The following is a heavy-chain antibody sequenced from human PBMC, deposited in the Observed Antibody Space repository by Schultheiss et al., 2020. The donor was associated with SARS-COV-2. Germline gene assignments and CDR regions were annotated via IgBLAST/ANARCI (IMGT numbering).Heavy chain of an antibody. CDR3: ARDSSYVWGSYRYMEPFDY. CDR1: GFTFSSYA. V-gene: IGHV3-23*01. D-gene: IGHD3-16*02. Sequence: GGSLRLSCAASGFTFSSYAMSWVRQAPGKGLEWVSAISGSGGSTYYADSVKGRFTISRDNSKNTLYLQMNSLRAEDTAVYYCARDSSYVWGSYRYMEPFDYWGQGTLVTVSS. CDR2: ISGSGGST. J-gene: IGHJ4*02.